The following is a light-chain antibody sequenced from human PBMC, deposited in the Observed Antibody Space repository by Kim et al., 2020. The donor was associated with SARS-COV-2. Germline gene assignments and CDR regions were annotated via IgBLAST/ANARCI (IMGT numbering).Light chain of an antibody. CDR3: NSRDSTGNSYV. CDR2: GKN. V-gene: IGLV3-19*01. J-gene: IGLJ1*01. CDR1: SLRRSY. Sequence: SSELTQDPAVSVALGQTVRITCQGDSLRRSYGSWYQQKPGQAPVLVMYGKNNRPSGVLDQFSGSSSGNTTSLTITGAQAEDEADYYCNSRDSTGNSYVFGTGTKVTVL.